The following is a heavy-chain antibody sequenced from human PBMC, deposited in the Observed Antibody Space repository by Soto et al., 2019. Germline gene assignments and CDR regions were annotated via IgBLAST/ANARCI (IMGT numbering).Heavy chain of an antibody. J-gene: IGHJ4*02. CDR3: AYMRGSTWCIN. CDR1: GFSLSTSGVG. D-gene: IGHD6-13*01. V-gene: IGHV2-5*02. CDR2: IYWDHDK. Sequence: QITLKESGPTLVKPTQTLTLTCTFSGFSLSTSGVGVGWIRQPPGKALEWLALIYWDHDKTSSSSLKSRLTITTITSKSQVVLTMTTMVPVDTATCYCAYMRGSTWCINLGQGTVVTVSS.